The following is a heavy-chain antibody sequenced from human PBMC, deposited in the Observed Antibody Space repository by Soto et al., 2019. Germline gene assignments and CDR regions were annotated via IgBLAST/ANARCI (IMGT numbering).Heavy chain of an antibody. Sequence: PSETLSLTCSVSGDSISINYWSWIRQSPGKGLEWIGHIFYTGSTNYNPSLKSPVSISIDTSKNQFSLKLSSVTAADTAVYYCARLVSFGSGGYSFDYWGQGTLVTVSS. D-gene: IGHD3-10*01. J-gene: IGHJ4*02. CDR1: GDSISINY. CDR3: ARLVSFGSGGYSFDY. V-gene: IGHV4-59*08. CDR2: IFYTGST.